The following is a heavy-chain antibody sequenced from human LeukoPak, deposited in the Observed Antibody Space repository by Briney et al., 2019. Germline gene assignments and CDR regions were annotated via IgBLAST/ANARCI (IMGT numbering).Heavy chain of an antibody. J-gene: IGHJ4*02. CDR3: ARGTPYYDFWSGLAADY. V-gene: IGHV4-59*01. CDR1: GGSFSSYY. D-gene: IGHD3-3*01. CDR2: IYYSGST. Sequence: SEPLSLTCTVSGGSFSSYYWSWIRQPPGKGLEWIGYIYYSGSTNYNPSLKSRVTISVDTSKNQFSLKLSSVTAADTAVYYCARGTPYYDFWSGLAADYWGQGTLVTVSS.